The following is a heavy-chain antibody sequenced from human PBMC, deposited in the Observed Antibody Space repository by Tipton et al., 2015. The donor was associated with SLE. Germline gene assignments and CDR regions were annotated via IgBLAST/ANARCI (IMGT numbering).Heavy chain of an antibody. V-gene: IGHV4-59*08. CDR1: GYSISSYN. J-gene: IGHJ4*02. D-gene: IGHD6-19*01. CDR3: ATGYISGWYLDYFDC. Sequence: TLSLTCTVSGYSISSYNWSWIRQPPGKELEWIGYIYYSGSTNYNPSLKSRVTISVDTSKNQFSRKLSSVTAAETAVYFCATGYISGWYLDYFDCWGQVTLVTVFS. CDR2: IYYSGST.